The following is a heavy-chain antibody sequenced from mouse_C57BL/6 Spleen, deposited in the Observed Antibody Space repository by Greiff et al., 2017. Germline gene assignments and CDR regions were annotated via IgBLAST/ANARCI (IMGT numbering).Heavy chain of an antibody. Sequence: EVMLVESGGDFVKPGGSLKLSCAASGFTFSSYGMSWVRQTPDKRLEWVATISSGGSYTYYPGSVKGRFTISRDNAKNTLYLQMSSLKSEDTAMYYCARELGRVHFDYWGQGTTLTVSS. J-gene: IGHJ2*01. D-gene: IGHD4-1*01. V-gene: IGHV5-6*01. CDR3: ARELGRVHFDY. CDR1: GFTFSSYG. CDR2: ISSGGSYT.